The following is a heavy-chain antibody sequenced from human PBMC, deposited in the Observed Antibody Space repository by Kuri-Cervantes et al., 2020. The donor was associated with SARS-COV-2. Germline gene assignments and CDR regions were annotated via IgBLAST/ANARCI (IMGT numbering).Heavy chain of an antibody. CDR2: ISGSGGST. CDR3: AEETTGYYYYMDV. Sequence: GGSLRLSCAASGFTFSSYAMSWVRQAPGKGLEWVSAISGSGGSTYYADSVKGRFTISRDNSKNTPYLQMNSLRAEDTAVYYCAEETTGYYYYMDVWGKGTTVTVSS. V-gene: IGHV3-23*01. J-gene: IGHJ6*03. CDR1: GFTFSSYA. D-gene: IGHD4-17*01.